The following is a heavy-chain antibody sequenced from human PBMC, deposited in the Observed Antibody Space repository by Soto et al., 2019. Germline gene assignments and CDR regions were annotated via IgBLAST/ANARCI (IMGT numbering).Heavy chain of an antibody. CDR2: ISSNGGST. J-gene: IGHJ4*02. CDR1: GFTFSSYA. CDR3: ARGIRYSLTVSWFDY. V-gene: IGHV3-64*02. Sequence: LRLSCAASGFTFSSYAMHWVRQAPGKGLEYVSAISSNGGSTYYADSVKGRFTIPRDNSKSTLYLQMGSLRAEDMAVYYCARGIRYSLTVSWFDYWGQGTLVTVSS. D-gene: IGHD3-9*01.